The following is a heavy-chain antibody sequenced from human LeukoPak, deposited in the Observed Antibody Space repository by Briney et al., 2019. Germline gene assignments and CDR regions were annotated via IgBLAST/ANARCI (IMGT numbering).Heavy chain of an antibody. CDR3: ARDGVLRWFGELVS. J-gene: IGHJ5*02. CDR1: GFTFSSYA. Sequence: GGSLRLSCVASGFTFSSYAMSWVRQAPGKGLEWVSGISGIGGSTYYADSVKGRFTISRDNSKNTLYLQMNSLRAEDTGIYYCARDGVLRWFGELVSWGQGTLVTVSS. D-gene: IGHD3-10*01. CDR2: ISGIGGST. V-gene: IGHV3-23*01.